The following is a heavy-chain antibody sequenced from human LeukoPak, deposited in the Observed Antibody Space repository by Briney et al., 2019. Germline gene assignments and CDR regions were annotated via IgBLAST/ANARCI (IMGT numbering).Heavy chain of an antibody. J-gene: IGHJ4*02. CDR2: IYHSGST. CDR3: TRARRDYDILTGYFQN. CDR1: GYSISSGYY. Sequence: PSETLSLTCTVSGYSISSGYYWGWIRQHPGKGLESIGSIYHSGSTYYNPSLKSRVTISVDTSKNQFSLKLSSVTAADTAVYYCTRARRDYDILTGYFQNWGQGTLVTVSS. D-gene: IGHD3-9*01. V-gene: IGHV4-38-2*02.